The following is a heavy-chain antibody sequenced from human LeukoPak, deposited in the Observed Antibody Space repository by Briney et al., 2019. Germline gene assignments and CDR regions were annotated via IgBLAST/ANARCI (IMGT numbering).Heavy chain of an antibody. D-gene: IGHD3-10*01. CDR1: GGTFSSYA. V-gene: IGHV1-69*13. CDR3: ARDRSYYGSGSYYPEYYYYYMDV. Sequence: GASVKVSCKASGGTFSSYAISWVRQAPGQGLEWMGGIIPIFGTANYAQKFQGRVTIHADESTSTAYMELSSLRSEDTAVYYCARDRSYYGSGSYYPEYYYYYMDVWGKGTTVTVSS. CDR2: IIPIFGTA. J-gene: IGHJ6*03.